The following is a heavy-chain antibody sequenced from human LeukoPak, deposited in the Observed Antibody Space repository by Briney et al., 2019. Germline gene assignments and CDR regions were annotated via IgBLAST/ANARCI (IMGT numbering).Heavy chain of an antibody. D-gene: IGHD1-1*01. V-gene: IGHV4-59*01. Sequence: SETLSLTCTVSGGSISSYYWSWIRRPPGKGLEWIGYIYYSGSTNYNPSLKSRVTISVDTSKNQFSLKLSSVTAADTAVYYCAGNDRGLYYYWGQGTLVTVSS. J-gene: IGHJ4*02. CDR1: GGSISSYY. CDR2: IYYSGST. CDR3: AGNDRGLYYY.